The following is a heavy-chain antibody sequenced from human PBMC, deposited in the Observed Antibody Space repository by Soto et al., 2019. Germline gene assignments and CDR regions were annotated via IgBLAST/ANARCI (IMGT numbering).Heavy chain of an antibody. D-gene: IGHD2-21*02. V-gene: IGHV1-3*01. J-gene: IGHJ4*02. CDR2: INAGNGNT. CDR1: GYTFTSYD. CDR3: ARSIVVVTADDY. Sequence: ASVKVSCKASGYTFTSYDLSWVRQAPGQGLEWMGWINAGNGNTKYSQKFQGRVTITRDTSASTAYMELSSLRSEDTAVYYCARSIVVVTADDYWGQGTLVTVSS.